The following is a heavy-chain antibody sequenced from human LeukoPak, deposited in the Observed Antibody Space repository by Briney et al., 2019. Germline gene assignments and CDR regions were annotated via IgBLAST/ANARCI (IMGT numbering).Heavy chain of an antibody. CDR2: ISGSGGST. V-gene: IGHV3-23*01. D-gene: IGHD1-26*01. J-gene: IGHJ4*02. Sequence: GGSLRPPCAASGFTFSSYAMSWVRQAPGKGLEWVSAISGSGGSTYYADSVKGRFTISRDNSKNTLYLQMNSLRAEDTAVYYCAKMGIVEFDYWGQGTLVTVSS. CDR3: AKMGIVEFDY. CDR1: GFTFSSYA.